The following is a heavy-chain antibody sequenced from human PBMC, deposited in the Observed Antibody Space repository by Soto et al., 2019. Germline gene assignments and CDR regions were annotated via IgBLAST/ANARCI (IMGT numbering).Heavy chain of an antibody. J-gene: IGHJ5*02. V-gene: IGHV3-23*01. CDR1: LFTFSAYS. CDR3: AKDSGSSSWYSWFDP. Sequence: VWSLRLSCTASLFTFSAYSMNWVLQTPLKGLEWVSAISSNGGSTYYADSVKGRFTISRDNSKNTLYLQMNSLRAEDTAVYYCAKDSGSSSWYSWFDPWGQGTLVTVSS. CDR2: ISSNGGST. D-gene: IGHD6-13*01.